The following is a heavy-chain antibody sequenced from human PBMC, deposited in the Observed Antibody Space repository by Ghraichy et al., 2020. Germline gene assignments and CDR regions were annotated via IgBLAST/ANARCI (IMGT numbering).Heavy chain of an antibody. CDR3: ARDLGSGWSFDS. CDR1: GFIFSDYW. CDR2: IKKDGSEK. Sequence: GGSLRLSCAASGFIFSDYWMSWVRQAPGKGLEWVANIKKDGSEKYYVDYVKGRFTISRDNAKNSLYLQMNSLRAEDTAVYYCARDLGSGWSFDSWGQGTLVTVSS. J-gene: IGHJ4*02. V-gene: IGHV3-7*01. D-gene: IGHD6-19*01.